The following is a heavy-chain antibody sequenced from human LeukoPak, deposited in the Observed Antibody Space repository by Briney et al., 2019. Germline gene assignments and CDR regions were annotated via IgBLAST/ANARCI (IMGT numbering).Heavy chain of an antibody. CDR3: ARLDCSSTSCYVRNPDY. J-gene: IGHJ4*02. Sequence: ASVKLSCTASGYTFTSYGISWVRQAPGQGLEWMGWISPYSGNTNYAQKLQGRVTMTTDTSTSTAYMELRSLRSDDTAVYYCARLDCSSTSCYVRNPDYWGQGTLVTVSS. CDR2: ISPYSGNT. D-gene: IGHD2-2*01. CDR1: GYTFTSYG. V-gene: IGHV1-18*04.